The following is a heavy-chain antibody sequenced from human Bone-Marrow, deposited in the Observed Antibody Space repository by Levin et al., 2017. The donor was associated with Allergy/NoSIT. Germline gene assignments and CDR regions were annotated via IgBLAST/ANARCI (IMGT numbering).Heavy chain of an antibody. Sequence: LSLTCAASGFTFNTYTMYWVRQIPGKGLEWVAAISRDGSNKVYADSVKGRFGISRDNSRNTLYLQMSSLRPEDTAVYYCAREIYFGGPFFDFWGQGTLVTVSS. J-gene: IGHJ4*02. V-gene: IGHV3-30*09. CDR3: AREIYFGGPFFDF. CDR2: ISRDGSNK. D-gene: IGHD3-10*01. CDR1: GFTFNTYT.